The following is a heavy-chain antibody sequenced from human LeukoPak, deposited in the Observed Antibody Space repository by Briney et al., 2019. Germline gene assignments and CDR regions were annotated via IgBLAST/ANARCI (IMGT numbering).Heavy chain of an antibody. CDR3: ARDHDFWSGYYGAFDY. D-gene: IGHD3-3*01. V-gene: IGHV3-48*01. CDR1: GFTFSSYS. CDR2: ISSSSSTI. J-gene: IGHJ4*02. Sequence: PGGSLRLSCAASGFTFSSYSMNWVRQAPGKGLEWVSHISSSSSTIYYADSVKGRFAISRDNAKNSLYLQMNSLRAEDTAVYYCARDHDFWSGYYGAFDYWGQGTLVTVSS.